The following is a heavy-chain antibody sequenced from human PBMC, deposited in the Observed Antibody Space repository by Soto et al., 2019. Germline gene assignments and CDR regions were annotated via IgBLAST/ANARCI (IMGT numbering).Heavy chain of an antibody. J-gene: IGHJ5*02. CDR1: GGSISSYY. CDR3: VRDVVFASGHSNWFHP. Sequence: QVHLQESGPGLVKPSETLSLTCTVSGGSISSYYWSWIRQPAGKGLEWIGRINNSGRTNYNPSLRSRVTMSVDTSKNQFSLKLTSVTAADTAMYYCVRDVVFASGHSNWFHPWGQGTLVTVSS. CDR2: INNSGRT. V-gene: IGHV4-4*07. D-gene: IGHD3-10*01.